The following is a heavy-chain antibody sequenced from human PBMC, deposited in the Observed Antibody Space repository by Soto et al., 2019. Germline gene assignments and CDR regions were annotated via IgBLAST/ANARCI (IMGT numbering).Heavy chain of an antibody. CDR1: GYAFPSYN. D-gene: IGHD1-26*01. Sequence: ASVQVSCKSSGYAFPSYNINWVRRPTGQGLEWMGWMNPNSGNTCYAQKFQGRVTMTRNTSISTAYMELSSLRSEDTAVYYCARRATLRRVNNWFEPCGQGTLVNVCS. CDR3: ARRATLRRVNNWFEP. V-gene: IGHV1-8*01. J-gene: IGHJ5*02. CDR2: MNPNSGNT.